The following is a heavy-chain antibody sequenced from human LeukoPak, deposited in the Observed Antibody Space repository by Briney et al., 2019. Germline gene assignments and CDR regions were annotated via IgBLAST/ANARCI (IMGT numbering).Heavy chain of an antibody. CDR2: INYSGST. CDR1: GGSISSSSYY. V-gene: IGHV4-39*07. Sequence: PSETLSLTCTVSGGSISSSSYYWGWIRQPPGTGLEWIGSINYSGSTYYNPSLKSRVTISVDRSKNQFSLKLSSVTAADTAVYYCARGYCSGGSCYSSYYYSYMDVWGKGTTVTVSS. D-gene: IGHD2-15*01. J-gene: IGHJ6*03. CDR3: ARGYCSGGSCYSSYYYSYMDV.